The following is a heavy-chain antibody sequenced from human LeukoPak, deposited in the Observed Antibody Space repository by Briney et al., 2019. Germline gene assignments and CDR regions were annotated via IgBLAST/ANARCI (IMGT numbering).Heavy chain of an antibody. CDR1: GFTFSGSA. V-gene: IGHV3-73*01. Sequence: GGSLKLSCAASGFTFSGSAVHWVRQASGKGLEWVGRIRGKANNYATAYAASVNGRFTISRDDSKNTAYLQMNTLKTEDTAVYYCAEGPVWFDPWGQGTLVTVSS. CDR3: AEGPVWFDP. D-gene: IGHD1-14*01. CDR2: IRGKANNYAT. J-gene: IGHJ5*02.